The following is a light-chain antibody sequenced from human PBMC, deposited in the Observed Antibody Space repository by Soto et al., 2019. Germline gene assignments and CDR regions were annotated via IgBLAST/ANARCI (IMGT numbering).Light chain of an antibody. CDR1: QSVTSSY. J-gene: IGKJ2*01. CDR3: HQYGSSPLT. V-gene: IGKV3-20*01. CDR2: EAS. Sequence: EIVLTQSPGTLSLSPGDRATLSCRASQSVTSSYLAWFQQKPGQAPRLLIYEASSRATGIPDRFSGSGSGTDFTLTINRLEPEDFAVYSCHQYGSSPLTFGQGTKLE.